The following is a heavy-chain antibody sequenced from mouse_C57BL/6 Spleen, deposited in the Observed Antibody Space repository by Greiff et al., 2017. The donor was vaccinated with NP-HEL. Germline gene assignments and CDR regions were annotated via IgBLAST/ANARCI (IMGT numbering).Heavy chain of an antibody. CDR2: ISSGGSYT. Sequence: EVMLVESGGDLVKPGGSLKLSCAASGFTFSSYGMSWVRQTPDKRLEWVATISSGGSYTYYPDSVKGRFTISRDNAKNTLYLQMSSLKSEDTAMYYCARRGNYGYYFDYWGQGTTLTVSS. CDR1: GFTFSSYG. V-gene: IGHV5-6*02. CDR3: ARRGNYGYYFDY. D-gene: IGHD2-1*01. J-gene: IGHJ2*01.